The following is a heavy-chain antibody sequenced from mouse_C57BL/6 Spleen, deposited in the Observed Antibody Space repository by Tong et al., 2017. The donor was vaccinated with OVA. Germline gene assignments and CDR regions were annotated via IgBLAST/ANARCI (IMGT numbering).Heavy chain of an antibody. CDR3: ARPRSNYVRFAY. V-gene: IGHV5-17*01. Sequence: EVQLQESGGGLVKPGGSLKLSCAASGFTFSDYGMHWVRQAPEKGLEWVAYISSGSSTIYYADTVKGRFTISRDNAKNTLFLQMTSLRSEDTAMYYCARPRSNYVRFAYWGQGTLVTVSA. CDR1: GFTFSDYG. D-gene: IGHD2-5*01. J-gene: IGHJ3*01. CDR2: ISSGSSTI.